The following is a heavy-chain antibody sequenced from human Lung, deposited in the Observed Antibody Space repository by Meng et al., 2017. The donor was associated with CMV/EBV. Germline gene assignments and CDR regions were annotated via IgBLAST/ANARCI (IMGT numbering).Heavy chain of an antibody. V-gene: IGHV1-8*01. CDR3: ARGQVQCSTINCHDYRFSGMDV. D-gene: IGHD2/OR15-2a*01. Sequence: ASXXVSXKASGYTFSNYDIIWVRQASGQGLEWVGWMNPNRGNTAYAQKFQGRVTMTRDTSTSIAYMELSSLRSGDTAVNYCARGQVQCSTINCHDYRFSGMDVWXQGTTVTVSS. CDR2: MNPNRGNT. J-gene: IGHJ6*02. CDR1: GYTFSNYD.